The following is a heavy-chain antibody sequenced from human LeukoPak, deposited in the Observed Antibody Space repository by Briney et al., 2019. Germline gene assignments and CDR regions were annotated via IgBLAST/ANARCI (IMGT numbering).Heavy chain of an antibody. J-gene: IGHJ5*02. V-gene: IGHV4-4*02. Sequence: SGTLSLTCAVSGGSISSSNWWSWVRQPPGKGLEWIGEIYHSGSTNYNPSLKSRVTISVDKSKNQFSLKLSSVTAADTAVYYCARGSSYYYDSSGYYREDWFDPWGQGILVTVSS. CDR2: IYHSGST. CDR1: GGSISSSNW. CDR3: ARGSSYYYDSSGYYREDWFDP. D-gene: IGHD3-22*01.